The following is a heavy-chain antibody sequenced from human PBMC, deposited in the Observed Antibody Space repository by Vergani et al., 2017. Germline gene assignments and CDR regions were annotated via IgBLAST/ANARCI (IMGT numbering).Heavy chain of an antibody. CDR1: GFSFSSHA. J-gene: IGHJ6*03. CDR2: ISNDGSKK. V-gene: IGHV3-30*18. Sequence: QVQLAESGGGRVQPGRSLRLSCAASGFSFSSHAIHWVRQAPGKGLEWVAVISNDGSKKYYADSVKGRFTISRDNSKNTLDLQMNSLRTQDTAVYYCAKAGSVNAGSLQYNFYMDVWGKGTTVTVS. CDR3: AKAGSVNAGSLQYNFYMDV. D-gene: IGHD3-10*01.